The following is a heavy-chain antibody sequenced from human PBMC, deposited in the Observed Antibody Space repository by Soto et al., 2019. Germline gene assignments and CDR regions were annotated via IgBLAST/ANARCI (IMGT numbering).Heavy chain of an antibody. Sequence: QLQLQESGSGLVKPSQTLSLTCAVSNGSISSGGYSWSWIRQPPGKGLEWIGYIYHGGSTFYNPSLKSRVTISVDRSKNQFSLKLSSVTAADTAVYYCARGGYYDSSGSDGFDIWGQGTMVTVSS. J-gene: IGHJ3*02. CDR3: ARGGYYDSSGSDGFDI. CDR1: NGSISSGGYS. V-gene: IGHV4-30-2*01. CDR2: IYHGGST. D-gene: IGHD3-22*01.